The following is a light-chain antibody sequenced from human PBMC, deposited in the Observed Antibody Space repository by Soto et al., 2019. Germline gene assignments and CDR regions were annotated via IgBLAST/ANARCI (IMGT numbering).Light chain of an antibody. CDR3: SSYTSSRTLYV. CDR1: SSDVGGYNY. CDR2: DVS. V-gene: IGLV2-14*01. J-gene: IGLJ1*01. Sequence: QSVLTQPASVSGSPGQSITISCTGTSSDVGGYNYVSWYQQHPGRAPELMIYDVSNRPSGVSNRFSGSKSGNTASLTIFGLQAEDEADYYCSSYTSSRTLYVFGTGTKVTVL.